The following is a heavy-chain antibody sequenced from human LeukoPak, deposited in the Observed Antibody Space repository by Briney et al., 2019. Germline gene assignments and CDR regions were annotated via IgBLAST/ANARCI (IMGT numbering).Heavy chain of an antibody. J-gene: IGHJ4*02. V-gene: IGHV3-43*02. CDR2: ISGDGNST. Sequence: PAGSLSLSCAASGFTFDDYAMHWVRQAPGKGLEWVSLISGDGNSTYYADSVKGRFTISRDNSKNSLYLQMNSLRTEDTAFYYCAKLPLDNWGQGTLGTVSS. CDR3: AKLPLDN. CDR1: GFTFDDYA.